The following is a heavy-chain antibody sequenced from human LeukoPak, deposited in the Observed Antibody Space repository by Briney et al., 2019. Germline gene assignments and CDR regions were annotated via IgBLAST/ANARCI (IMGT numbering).Heavy chain of an antibody. V-gene: IGHV4-31*03. D-gene: IGHD2-21*02. CDR3: AREVVVTEDYYYYGMDV. J-gene: IGHJ6*02. CDR2: IYYSGST. Sequence: SETLCLTCTVSGGSISSGGYYWSWIRQHPGKGLEWIGYIYYSGSTYYNPSLKSRVTISVDTSKNQFSLKLSSVTAADTAVYYCAREVVVTEDYYYYGMDVWGQGTTVTVSS. CDR1: GGSISSGGYY.